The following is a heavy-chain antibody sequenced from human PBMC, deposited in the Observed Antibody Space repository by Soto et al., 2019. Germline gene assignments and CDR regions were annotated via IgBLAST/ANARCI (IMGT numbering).Heavy chain of an antibody. Sequence: DSLTISCKGSGYSFTSYWIGLVRQMPGKGLEWMGIIYPGDSDTRYSPSFQGQVTISADKSISTAYLQWSSLKASDTAMYYCAIAYGSGSLYYYYYGMDVWGQGTTVTVSS. CDR2: IYPGDSDT. D-gene: IGHD3-10*01. CDR3: AIAYGSGSLYYYYYGMDV. V-gene: IGHV5-51*01. J-gene: IGHJ6*02. CDR1: GYSFTSYW.